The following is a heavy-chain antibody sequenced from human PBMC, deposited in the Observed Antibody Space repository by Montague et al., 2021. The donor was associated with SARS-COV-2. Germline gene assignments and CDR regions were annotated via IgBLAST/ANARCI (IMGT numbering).Heavy chain of an antibody. CDR3: ARGDHPTTASWYFFDS. Sequence: SETLSLTCTVSRDSIGSHNYFWAWIRQPPGKGLEWIGSVDYSGLTFYNPSLESRVTISVDTSKKQFSLKVNSVTAADTAVYYCARGDHPTTASWYFFDSWGQGALVTVSS. CDR1: RDSIGSHNYF. D-gene: IGHD6-13*01. V-gene: IGHV4-39*07. CDR2: VDYSGLT. J-gene: IGHJ4*02.